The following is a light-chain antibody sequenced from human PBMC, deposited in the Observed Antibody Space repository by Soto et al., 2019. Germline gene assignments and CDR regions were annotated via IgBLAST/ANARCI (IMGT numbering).Light chain of an antibody. V-gene: IGKV3-11*01. J-gene: IGKJ1*01. CDR3: HQRSNWPWT. Sequence: EIVLTQSPATLSLSPGEGVTLSYRASQSVSSYLAWYQQKPGQAPRLLIYDASSRATGIPARFSGSGSGTDFTLTISSLEPEDFAVYFCHQRSNWPWTFGQGTKVEI. CDR1: QSVSSY. CDR2: DAS.